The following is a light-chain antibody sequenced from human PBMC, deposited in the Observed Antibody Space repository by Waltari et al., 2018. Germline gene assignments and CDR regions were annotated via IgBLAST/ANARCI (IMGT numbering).Light chain of an antibody. Sequence: QSALTQPAPVSGSPGQSITIPCTGTSSDVGSYNSVSWYQDHPGQGPKVMNYDGSNRPSGVSARFSGSKSGNTASLTISGLQAEDEADYYCSSQSSNNVVLFGGGTKLTVL. CDR2: DGS. J-gene: IGLJ2*01. CDR1: SSDVGSYNS. V-gene: IGLV2-14*03. CDR3: SSQSSNNVVL.